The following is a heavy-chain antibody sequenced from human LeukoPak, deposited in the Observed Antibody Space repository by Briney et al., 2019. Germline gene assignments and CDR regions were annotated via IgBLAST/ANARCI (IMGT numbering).Heavy chain of an antibody. CDR3: ARDSSGDY. CDR2: ISYDGSNK. V-gene: IGHV3-30-3*01. Sequence: GGSLRLSCAASGFTFSSYAMHWVRQAPGKGLEWVAVISYDGSNKYYADSVKGRFTISRDNSKNTLYLQMNSLRAEDTAVYYCARDSSGDYWGQGTLVTVSS. J-gene: IGHJ4*02. D-gene: IGHD6-25*01. CDR1: GFTFSSYA.